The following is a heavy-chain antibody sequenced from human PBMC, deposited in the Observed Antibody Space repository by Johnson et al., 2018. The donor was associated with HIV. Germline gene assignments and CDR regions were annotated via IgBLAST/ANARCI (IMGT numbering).Heavy chain of an antibody. J-gene: IGHJ3*02. Sequence: VQLVESGGGFVHPGGSLRLSCAASGFTFSSYWMSWVRQAPGKGLEWVAIIKQDGSEKYYVDSVKGRFTISRDNAKNSLYLQMNSLRAEDTAVYYCATTGVIIKGVAFDIWGQGTMVTVSS. V-gene: IGHV3-7*01. CDR1: GFTFSSYW. D-gene: IGHD3-3*01. CDR3: ATTGVIIKGVAFDI. CDR2: IKQDGSEK.